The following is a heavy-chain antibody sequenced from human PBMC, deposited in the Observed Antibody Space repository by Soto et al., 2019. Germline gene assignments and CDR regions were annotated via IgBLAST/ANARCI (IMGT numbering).Heavy chain of an antibody. CDR1: GGSISSSSYY. CDR2: MYYSGST. V-gene: IGHV4-39*01. D-gene: IGHD6-6*01. CDR3: ARHGSARLLPDY. J-gene: IGHJ4*02. Sequence: QLQLQESGPGLVKPSETLSLTCTVSGGSISSSSYYWGWIRQPPGKGLEWIGSMYYSGSTYYNPSLKSRVTISVDTSKNQFSLKLSSVTAADTAVYYCARHGSARLLPDYWGQGTLVTVSS.